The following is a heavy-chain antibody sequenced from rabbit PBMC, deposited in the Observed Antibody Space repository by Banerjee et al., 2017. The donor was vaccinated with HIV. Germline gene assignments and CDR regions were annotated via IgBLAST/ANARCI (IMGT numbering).Heavy chain of an antibody. D-gene: IGHD4-1*01. J-gene: IGHJ4*01. CDR1: GFSFSSSYW. V-gene: IGHV1S40*01. CDR3: ARDLAGITGWNFNL. CDR2: IYGGDGRT. Sequence: QSLEESGGDLVKPGASLTLTCTASGFSFSSSYWICWVRQAPGKGLEWIGCIYGGDGRTEYASWAKGRFTISKTSSTTVTLQMTSLTVADTASYFCARDLAGITGWNFNLWGQGTLVTVS.